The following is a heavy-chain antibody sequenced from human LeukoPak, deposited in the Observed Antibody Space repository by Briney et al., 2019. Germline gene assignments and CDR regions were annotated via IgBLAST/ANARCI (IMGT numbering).Heavy chain of an antibody. Sequence: GGSLRLSCAASGFTFSSYTMSWVRQAPGKGLEWVSGVSGSGGSTHYADSVKGRFTISRDNSKNTLYLQMNSLRAEDTAVYYCARGGWDDSSGFPEYYFDYWGQGTLVTVSS. J-gene: IGHJ4*02. CDR2: VSGSGGST. CDR1: GFTFSSYT. D-gene: IGHD3-22*01. CDR3: ARGGWDDSSGFPEYYFDY. V-gene: IGHV3-23*01.